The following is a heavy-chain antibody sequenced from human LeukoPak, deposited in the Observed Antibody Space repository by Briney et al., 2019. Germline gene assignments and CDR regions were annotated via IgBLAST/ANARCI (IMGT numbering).Heavy chain of an antibody. CDR2: ISSSGSTI. CDR1: GFTFSSYA. D-gene: IGHD3-10*01. Sequence: GGSLRLSCAASGFTFSSYAMSWARQAPGKGLEWVSYISSSGSTIYYADSVKGRFTISRDNAKNSLYLQMNSLRAEDTAVYYCARDLYYYGSSSGNFDYWGQGTLVTVSS. J-gene: IGHJ4*02. V-gene: IGHV3-48*04. CDR3: ARDLYYYGSSSGNFDY.